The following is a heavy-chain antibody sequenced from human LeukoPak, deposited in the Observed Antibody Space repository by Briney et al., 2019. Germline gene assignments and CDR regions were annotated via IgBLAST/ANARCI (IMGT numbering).Heavy chain of an antibody. CDR2: IGAGGDST. CDR1: GFTFSTYA. V-gene: IGHV3-23*01. Sequence: PGGSLRLSCAASGFTFSTYAMSWVRQAPGKGLEWVSAIGAGGDSTLYADSVKGRFTISRDNSKNTLYLQMNSLRGEDTAVYYCAKGAMTRFFDYWGQGSLVTVSS. D-gene: IGHD2-2*01. CDR3: AKGAMTRFFDY. J-gene: IGHJ4*02.